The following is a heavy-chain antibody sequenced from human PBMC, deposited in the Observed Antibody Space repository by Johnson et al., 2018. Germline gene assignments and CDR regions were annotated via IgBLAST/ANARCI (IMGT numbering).Heavy chain of an antibody. CDR3: ARSYYGDYVSFVGMYV. CDR1: GGTFSSYT. J-gene: IGHJ6*02. CDR2: IIPLFGTA. D-gene: IGHD4-17*01. Sequence: QVQLVQSGAEVKKPGSSVKVSCKASGGTFSSYTISWVRQAPGQGLEWMGGIIPLFGTANYAQKFQGRVTITADESTSTAYMELSSLRSEDTAVYYCARSYYGDYVSFVGMYVWGQGTTVTVSS. V-gene: IGHV1-69*01.